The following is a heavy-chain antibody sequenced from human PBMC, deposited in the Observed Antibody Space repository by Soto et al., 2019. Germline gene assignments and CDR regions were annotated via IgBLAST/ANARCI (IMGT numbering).Heavy chain of an antibody. Sequence: VHLQQWGTGLLKPSETLSLTCAVYGGSLTDYWWTWIRQTPGKGLEWIGEINHIGESNHNPSLKSRVTISLDSSQTQFSLKLTSVTVADTAVYDCARDFGAGAHFDHWGQGSLVTVSS. J-gene: IGHJ4*02. CDR3: ARDFGAGAHFDH. CDR2: INHIGES. CDR1: GGSLTDYW. V-gene: IGHV4-34*01. D-gene: IGHD3-10*01.